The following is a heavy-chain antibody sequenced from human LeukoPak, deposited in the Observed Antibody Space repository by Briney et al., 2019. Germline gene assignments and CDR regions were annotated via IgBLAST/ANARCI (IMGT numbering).Heavy chain of an antibody. V-gene: IGHV1-18*01. J-gene: IGHJ4*02. Sequence: ASVKVSCKASGFTLRSYGISWVRHAPGQGPEWMGWVGGYNGKTSYSEKFQARVSMTTDSSTSTTYMELRSLRSDDTAVYYCAKDLVGYGDYAYYFDTWGQGTLVTVSS. CDR2: VGGYNGKT. CDR3: AKDLVGYGDYAYYFDT. D-gene: IGHD4-17*01. CDR1: GFTLRSYG.